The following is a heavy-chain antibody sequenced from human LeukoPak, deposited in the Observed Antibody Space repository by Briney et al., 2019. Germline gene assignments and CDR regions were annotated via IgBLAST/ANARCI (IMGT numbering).Heavy chain of an antibody. CDR2: IYYSGST. V-gene: IGHV4-59*02. J-gene: IGHJ4*02. D-gene: IGHD6-13*01. CDR1: GFTVSSNY. CDR3: AREAHREQQLVLDY. Sequence: PGGSLRLSCAASGFTVSSNYMSWIRQPPGKGLEWIGYIYYSGSTNYNPSLKSRVTISVDTSKNQFSLKLSSVTAADTAVYYCAREAHREQQLVLDYWGQGTLVTVSS.